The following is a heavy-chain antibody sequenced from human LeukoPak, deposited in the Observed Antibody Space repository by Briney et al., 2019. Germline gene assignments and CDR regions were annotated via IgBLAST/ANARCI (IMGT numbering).Heavy chain of an antibody. CDR2: ISGSGGST. CDR3: AKDPKKAWGSYRYDWFDP. D-gene: IGHD3-16*02. J-gene: IGHJ5*02. CDR1: GFTFSSYA. Sequence: PGGSLRLSCAASGFTFSSYAMSWVRQAPGKGLEWVSAISGSGGSTYYADSVKGRFTISRDNSKNTLYLQMNSLRAEDTAVYYCAKDPKKAWGSYRYDWFDPWGQGTLVTVSS. V-gene: IGHV3-23*01.